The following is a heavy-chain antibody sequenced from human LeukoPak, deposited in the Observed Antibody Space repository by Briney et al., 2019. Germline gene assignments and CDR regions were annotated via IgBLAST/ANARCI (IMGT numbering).Heavy chain of an antibody. J-gene: IGHJ6*03. CDR2: IYYSGST. CDR3: AGVVIIDYYYYYMDV. D-gene: IGHD3-3*01. V-gene: IGHV4-59*11. Sequence: SETLFLTCTSSGGSISSHYWSWIRQPPGKGLEWIGYIYYSGSTNYNPSLKSRVTISVDTSKNQFSLKLSSVTAADTAVYYCAGVVIIDYYYYYMDVWGKGTTVTVSS. CDR1: GGSISSHY.